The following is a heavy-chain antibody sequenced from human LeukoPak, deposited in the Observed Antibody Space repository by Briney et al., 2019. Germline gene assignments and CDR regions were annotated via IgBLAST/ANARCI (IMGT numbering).Heavy chain of an antibody. CDR2: INHSGST. CDR3: ARDGGYSNYFDY. V-gene: IGHV4-34*01. J-gene: IGHJ4*02. Sequence: PSETLSLTCAVYGGSFSGYYWSWIRQPPGKGLEWIGEINHSGSTNYNPSLKSRVTISVDTSKNQFSLKLSSVTAADTAVYYCARDGGYSNYFDYWGQGTLVTVSS. CDR1: GGSFSGYY. D-gene: IGHD5-18*01.